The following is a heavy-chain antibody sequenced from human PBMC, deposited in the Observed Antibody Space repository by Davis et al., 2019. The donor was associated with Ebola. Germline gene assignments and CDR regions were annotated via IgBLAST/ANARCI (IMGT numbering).Heavy chain of an antibody. CDR3: ARQTTVKDDAFDI. CDR1: GGSISSVNDY. CDR2: IYHTGST. V-gene: IGHV4-30-4*01. J-gene: IGHJ3*02. Sequence: MPSETLSLTCTVSGGSISSVNDYWNWIRQPPGKGLEWFGYIYHTGSTYYSPSLKSRVTISVDTSKNQFSLKLSSVTAADKAVYYCARQTTVKDDAFDIWGQGTMVTVSS. D-gene: IGHD4-17*01.